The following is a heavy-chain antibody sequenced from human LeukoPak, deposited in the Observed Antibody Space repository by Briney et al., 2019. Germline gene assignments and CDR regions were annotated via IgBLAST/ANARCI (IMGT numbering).Heavy chain of an antibody. J-gene: IGHJ6*04. CDR1: GFTFTTHS. Sequence: GGSLRLSCAASGFTFTTHSMSWVRQAPGKGLEWVANIKKDGSDKYYVDSVKGRFTISRDNAKNSLYLQMNTLRAEDTSVYYCARDPYNWNDGGYGMDVWGKGTTVTVYS. CDR2: IKKDGSDK. V-gene: IGHV3-7*03. D-gene: IGHD1-1*01. CDR3: ARDPYNWNDGGYGMDV.